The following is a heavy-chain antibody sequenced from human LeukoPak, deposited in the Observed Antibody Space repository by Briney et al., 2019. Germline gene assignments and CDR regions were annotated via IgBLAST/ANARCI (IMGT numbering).Heavy chain of an antibody. Sequence: SETLSLTCTVSGGSISSSSYYWGWIRQPPGKGLEWVGSIYYSGSTYYDPSLKSRVTISVDTSKNQFSLKLSSVTAADTAVYYCARDAVLRYFDWLLPNGMDVWGQGTTVTVSS. CDR3: ARDAVLRYFDWLLPNGMDV. CDR2: IYYSGST. CDR1: GGSISSSSYY. D-gene: IGHD3-9*01. V-gene: IGHV4-39*07. J-gene: IGHJ6*02.